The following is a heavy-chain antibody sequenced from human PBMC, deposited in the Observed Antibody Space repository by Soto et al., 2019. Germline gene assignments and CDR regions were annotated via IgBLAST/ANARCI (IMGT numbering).Heavy chain of an antibody. CDR2: INPSGGST. J-gene: IGHJ6*02. CDR1: GYTFTSYY. Sequence: ASVKVSCKASGYTFTSYYMHWVRQAPGQGLEWMGIINPSGGSTSYAQKFQGRVTMTRDTSTSTVYMELSSLRSEDTAVYYCARTLSGYSSGLSMDVWGQGTTVTVPS. D-gene: IGHD6-19*01. CDR3: ARTLSGYSSGLSMDV. V-gene: IGHV1-46*01.